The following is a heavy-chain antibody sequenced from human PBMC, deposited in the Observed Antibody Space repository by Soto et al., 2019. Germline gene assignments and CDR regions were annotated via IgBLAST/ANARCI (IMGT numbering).Heavy chain of an antibody. CDR1: GFTFSSYA. CDR3: AKDLQSLTYYDILTGYYIRFDP. D-gene: IGHD3-9*01. Sequence: PGGSLRLSCAASGFTFSSYAMSWVRQAPGKGLEWVSAISGSGGSTYYADSVKGRFTISRDNSKNTLYLQMNSLRAEDTAVYYCAKDLQSLTYYDILTGYYIRFDPWGQGTLVTVS. V-gene: IGHV3-23*01. J-gene: IGHJ5*02. CDR2: ISGSGGST.